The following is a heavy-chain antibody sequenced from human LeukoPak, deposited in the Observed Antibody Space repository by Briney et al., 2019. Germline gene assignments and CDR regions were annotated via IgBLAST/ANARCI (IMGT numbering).Heavy chain of an antibody. CDR3: ARAPILTGFAMDV. D-gene: IGHD3-9*01. V-gene: IGHV3-13*04. J-gene: IGHJ6*02. CDR2: IGTTGDT. CDR1: GFTFSGSD. Sequence: TWGSLTPSCAASGFTFSGSDMHWVCHTTGKGLEWVSAIGTTGDTYYPCAVKGRFTISRENAKNSLYLHMNSLRAGDTAVYYCARAPILTGFAMDVWGQGPAITVSS.